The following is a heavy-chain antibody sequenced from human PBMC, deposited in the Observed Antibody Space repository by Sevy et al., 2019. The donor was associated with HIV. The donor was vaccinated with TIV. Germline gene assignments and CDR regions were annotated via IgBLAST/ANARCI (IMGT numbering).Heavy chain of an antibody. D-gene: IGHD1-26*01. V-gene: IGHV4-31*03. J-gene: IGHJ3*02. Sequence: SETLSLTCTVSGDSISSLNYYWSWIRQHPGKGLEWIGYISYSERTYYNPSPKSRVTISVDTSKNQFSLKLSSVTAADTAVFYCARANAYLASDAFDIWGQGTLVTVSS. CDR2: ISYSERT. CDR1: GDSISSLNYY. CDR3: ARANAYLASDAFDI.